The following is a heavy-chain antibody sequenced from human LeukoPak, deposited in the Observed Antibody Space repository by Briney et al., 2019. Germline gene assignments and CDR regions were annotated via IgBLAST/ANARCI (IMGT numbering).Heavy chain of an antibody. J-gene: IGHJ3*02. V-gene: IGHV5-51*01. CDR2: IYPGASDT. Sequence: PGESLKISCKGSGYSFTSYWIGWVRQMPGKGLDWMGIIYPGASDTRYSPSFQGQVTISAGKSISTAYLQWSSLKASNTAIYYCARLMGFGELHSAFDIWGQGTMVTVSS. D-gene: IGHD3-10*01. CDR3: ARLMGFGELHSAFDI. CDR1: GYSFTSYW.